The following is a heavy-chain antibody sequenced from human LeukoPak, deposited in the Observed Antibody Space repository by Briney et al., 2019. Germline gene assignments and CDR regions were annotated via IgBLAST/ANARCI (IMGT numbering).Heavy chain of an antibody. V-gene: IGHV3-30*04. CDR3: AVPVKDRKYSYGYLDLGH. CDR2: ISYDGRNK. J-gene: IGHJ4*02. D-gene: IGHD5-18*01. Sequence: PGGSLRLSCAASGFTFSSYAMHWVRQAPGKGLEWVAVISYDGRNKYYADSVKGRFTISRDNSKNTLYLQMNSLRAEDTAVYYCAVPVKDRKYSYGYLDLGHWGQGTLVTVSS. CDR1: GFTFSSYA.